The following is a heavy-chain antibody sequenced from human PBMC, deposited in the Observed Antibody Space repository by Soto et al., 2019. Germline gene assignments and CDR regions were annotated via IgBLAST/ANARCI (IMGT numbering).Heavy chain of an antibody. CDR2: ISAYDGNT. Sequence: ASVRVSCKASGCTFTSYGISWVGQAPGRGLEWMGWISAYDGNTKYAQKLQARLTMTTHTSTSTAHMQLRSLRSDDTAVYYCARSPSSAYYHFWIGYYQYWGQGTLVTLSS. D-gene: IGHD3-3*01. CDR1: GCTFTSYG. J-gene: IGHJ4*02. CDR3: ARSPSSAYYHFWIGYYQY. V-gene: IGHV1-18*01.